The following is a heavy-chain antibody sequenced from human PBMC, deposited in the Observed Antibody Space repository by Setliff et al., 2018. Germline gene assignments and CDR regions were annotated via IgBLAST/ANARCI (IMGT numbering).Heavy chain of an antibody. CDR1: GFTFSTYR. J-gene: IGHJ4*02. V-gene: IGHV3-33*08. CDR3: ARTCSGSGCYAGLES. Sequence: LSLTCAASGFTFSTYRMHWVRQAPGKGLEWVAVIWDDGVKKYHADSVKGRFTISRDNSKNTLYLQMNSLRPEDTAVYYCARTCSGSGCYAGLESWGQGTPVTVSS. D-gene: IGHD2-15*01. CDR2: IWDDGVKK.